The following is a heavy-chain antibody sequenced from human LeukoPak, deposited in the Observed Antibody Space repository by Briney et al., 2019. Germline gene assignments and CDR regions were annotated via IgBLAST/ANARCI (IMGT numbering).Heavy chain of an antibody. Sequence: ASVKVSCKVSGYTLTELSMHWVRQAPGKGLEWMGGFDPEDGETIYAQKFQGRVTMTEDTSTDTAYMELSSLRSEDTAVYYCATAAGTELGNWFDPWGQGTLVTVSS. D-gene: IGHD6-13*01. CDR3: ATAAGTELGNWFDP. CDR2: FDPEDGET. CDR1: GYTLTELS. J-gene: IGHJ5*02. V-gene: IGHV1-24*01.